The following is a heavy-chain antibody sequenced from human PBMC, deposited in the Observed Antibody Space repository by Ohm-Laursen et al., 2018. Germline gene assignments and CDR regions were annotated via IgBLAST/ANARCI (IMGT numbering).Heavy chain of an antibody. CDR1: GFTFSSYS. Sequence: SLRLSCSAPGFTFSSYSMNWVRQAPGKGLEWVSSISSSSSYIYYADSVKGRFTISRDNAKNSLYLQMNSLRAEDTAVYYCARDNYDSTGFDPWGQGTLVTVSS. D-gene: IGHD3-22*01. CDR3: ARDNYDSTGFDP. V-gene: IGHV3-21*01. CDR2: ISSSSSYI. J-gene: IGHJ5*02.